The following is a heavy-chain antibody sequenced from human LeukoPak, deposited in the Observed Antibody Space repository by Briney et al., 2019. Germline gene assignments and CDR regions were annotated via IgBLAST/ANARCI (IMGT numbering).Heavy chain of an antibody. Sequence: GGSLRLSCAASGFTFSSYAMSWVRQAPGKGLEWVSAISGSGGSTYYADSVKGRFTISRDNSKNTLYLQMNSLRAEDTAVYYCATRYCGGDCYSNSPFDYWGQGTLVTVSS. D-gene: IGHD2-21*02. J-gene: IGHJ4*02. V-gene: IGHV3-23*01. CDR3: ATRYCGGDCYSNSPFDY. CDR2: ISGSGGST. CDR1: GFTFSSYA.